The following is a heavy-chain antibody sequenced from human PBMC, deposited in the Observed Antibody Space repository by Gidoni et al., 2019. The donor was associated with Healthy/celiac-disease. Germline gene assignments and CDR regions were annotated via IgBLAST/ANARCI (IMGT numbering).Heavy chain of an antibody. CDR2: IDPSDSYT. CDR3: ARLDIVVVPAAEYYYYGMDV. J-gene: IGHJ6*02. Sequence: ELHLVQSGAEVQKPGESLRISCTGSGYSFTSYWLSWVRQMPGKGLEWMGRIDPSDSYTNYSPSFQGHVTISADKSISTAYLQWSSLKAADTAMYYCARLDIVVVPAAEYYYYGMDVWGQGTTVTVSS. V-gene: IGHV5-10-1*03. D-gene: IGHD2-2*01. CDR1: GYSFTSYW.